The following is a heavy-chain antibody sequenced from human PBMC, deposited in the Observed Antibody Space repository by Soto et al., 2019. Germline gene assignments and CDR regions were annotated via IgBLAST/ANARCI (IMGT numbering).Heavy chain of an antibody. Sequence: QVQMVASGGGVVQPGRSLRLSCAASGFTFSDYGMHWVRQAPARGPEWVALVRDDGSKTYYADSVRGRFTISRDNSKNMFYLQLNGLRADDTAMYYCATSTATDAFDIWGQGTMVTVSS. V-gene: IGHV3-33*01. CDR1: GFTFSDYG. CDR3: ATSTATDAFDI. J-gene: IGHJ3*02. CDR2: VRDDGSKT.